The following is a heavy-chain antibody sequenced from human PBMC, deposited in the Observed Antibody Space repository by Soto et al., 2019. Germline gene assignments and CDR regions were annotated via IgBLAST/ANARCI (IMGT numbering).Heavy chain of an antibody. Sequence: QITLKESGPTLVNPTQTLTLTCTFSGFSLSTSGVGVGWIRQPPGKALEGLVIIYWDDDKRYSPSLRSRLTISKDTSQNPVVPNMTNVDPEDTATFFCAHRRIGVAQWNYGDFDYWGQGILVTVSS. V-gene: IGHV2-5*02. D-gene: IGHD3-3*01. J-gene: IGHJ4*01. CDR1: GFSLSTSGVG. CDR3: AHRRIGVAQWNYGDFDY. CDR2: IYWDDDK.